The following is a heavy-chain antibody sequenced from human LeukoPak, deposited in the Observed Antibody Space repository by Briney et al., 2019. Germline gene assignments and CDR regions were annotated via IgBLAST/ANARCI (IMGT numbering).Heavy chain of an antibody. D-gene: IGHD6-13*01. J-gene: IGHJ5*02. Sequence: SETLSLTCAVYGGSFSGYYWSWIRQPPGKGLEWIGEINHSGSTNYNPSLKSRVTISVDTSKNQFSLKLSSVTAADTAVYYCARDPPYSSSRNNWFDPWGQGTLVTVSS. CDR1: GGSFSGYY. CDR3: ARDPPYSSSRNNWFDP. V-gene: IGHV4-34*01. CDR2: INHSGST.